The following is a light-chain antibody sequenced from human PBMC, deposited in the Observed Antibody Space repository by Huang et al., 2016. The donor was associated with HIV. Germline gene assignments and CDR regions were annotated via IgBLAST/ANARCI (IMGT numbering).Light chain of an antibody. CDR2: DVS. V-gene: IGKV1-39*01. J-gene: IGKJ5*01. Sequence: IQLTQSPTSLSASVGDRVTIAGRASQAIGTYLNWFQQKPGRAPKLLISDVSSLHTGIPSLFIGSGAGTEFTLTIRGLQFDDFATYFCQQSYSALITFGQGTRLEIK. CDR3: QQSYSALIT. CDR1: QAIGTY.